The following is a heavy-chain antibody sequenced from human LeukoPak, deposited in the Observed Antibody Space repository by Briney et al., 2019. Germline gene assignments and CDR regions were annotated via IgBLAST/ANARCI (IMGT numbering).Heavy chain of an antibody. J-gene: IGHJ4*02. D-gene: IGHD2-15*01. V-gene: IGHV1-18*04. CDR1: GYTFNGYY. CDR2: ISAYNGNT. Sequence: ASVKVSCKASGYTFNGYYMHWVRQAPGQGLEWMGWISAYNGNTNYAQKLQGRVTMTTDTSTSTAYMELRSLRSDDTAVYYCARGQLGYCSGGSCFGPYYFDYWGQGTLVTVSS. CDR3: ARGQLGYCSGGSCFGPYYFDY.